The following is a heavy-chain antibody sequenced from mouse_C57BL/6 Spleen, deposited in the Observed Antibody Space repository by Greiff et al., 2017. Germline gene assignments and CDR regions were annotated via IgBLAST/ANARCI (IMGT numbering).Heavy chain of an antibody. D-gene: IGHD4-1*01. J-gene: IGHJ3*01. CDR2: IDPETGGT. Sequence: VQLLQSGAELVRPGASVTLSCKASGYTFTDYEMHWVKQTPVHGLEWIGAIDPETGGTGYNQKFKGNAILTADKSSSTAYMEIRSLTSEDSAVYYCTSSWDDAYWGQGTLVTVSA. CDR1: GYTFTDYE. V-gene: IGHV1-15*01. CDR3: TSSWDDAY.